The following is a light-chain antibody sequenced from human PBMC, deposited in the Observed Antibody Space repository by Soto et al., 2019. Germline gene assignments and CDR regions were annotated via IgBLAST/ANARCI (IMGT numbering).Light chain of an antibody. V-gene: IGKV3D-15*01. Sequence: EIVMTQSPATLSVSPGERATLSCGASQSVSSYLAWYQQKPGQAPRLLIYGASTRATGIPDRFSGSGSGTDFTLTISRLEPEDFAVYHCQQYDDSMTFGQGTKVDI. J-gene: IGKJ1*01. CDR3: QQYDDSMT. CDR1: QSVSSY. CDR2: GAS.